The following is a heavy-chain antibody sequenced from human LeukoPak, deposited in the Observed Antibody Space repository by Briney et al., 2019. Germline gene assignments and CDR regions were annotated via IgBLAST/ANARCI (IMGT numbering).Heavy chain of an antibody. CDR1: GGTFSSYA. D-gene: IGHD3-10*01. CDR2: IIPIFGTA. V-gene: IGHV1-69*13. Sequence: SVKVPCKASGGTFSSYAISWVRQAPGQGLEWMGGIIPIFGTANYAQKFQGRVTITADESTSTAYMELSSLRSEDTAVYYCASPIRITMVRGVPDAFDIWGQGTMVTVSS. CDR3: ASPIRITMVRGVPDAFDI. J-gene: IGHJ3*02.